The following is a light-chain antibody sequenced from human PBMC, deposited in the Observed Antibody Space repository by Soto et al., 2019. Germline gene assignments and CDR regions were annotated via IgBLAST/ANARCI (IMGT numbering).Light chain of an antibody. V-gene: IGLV1-40*01. J-gene: IGLJ2*01. CDR3: QSYDSSLSGVV. Sequence: QSVLTQPPSVSGAPGQRVTISCTGSTSNIGADYDVHWYHHLPGTAPKLLIYGNNNRPSGVPDRFSGSKSGTSASLDITGLQAEDEADYYCQSYDSSLSGVVFGGGTKLTVL. CDR2: GNN. CDR1: TSNIGADYD.